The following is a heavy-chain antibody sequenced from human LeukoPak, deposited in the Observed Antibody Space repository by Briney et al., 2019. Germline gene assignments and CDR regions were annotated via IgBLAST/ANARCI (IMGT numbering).Heavy chain of an antibody. Sequence: GGSLRLSCTASGFTFGDYAMSWVRQVPGKGLEWVSAISGSGGSTYYADSVKGRFTISRDNSKNTLYLQMNSLRAEDTAVYYCAKDPLNLEWLLDFDYWGQGTLVTVSS. D-gene: IGHD3-3*01. J-gene: IGHJ4*02. CDR2: ISGSGGST. CDR3: AKDPLNLEWLLDFDY. V-gene: IGHV3-23*01. CDR1: GFTFGDYA.